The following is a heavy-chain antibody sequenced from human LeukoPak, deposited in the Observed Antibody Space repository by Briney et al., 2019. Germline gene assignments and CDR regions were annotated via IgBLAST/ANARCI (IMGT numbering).Heavy chain of an antibody. J-gene: IGHJ4*02. CDR1: GGSFSGYY. Sequence: SEILSLTCAVYGGSFSGYYWSWIRQPPGKGLEWIGEINHSGSTNYNPSLKSRVTISVDTSKNQFSLKVSSVIAADTAVYYCARASPAYDSSGIDYWGQGTLVTVSS. CDR3: ARASPAYDSSGIDY. V-gene: IGHV4-34*01. CDR2: INHSGST. D-gene: IGHD3-22*01.